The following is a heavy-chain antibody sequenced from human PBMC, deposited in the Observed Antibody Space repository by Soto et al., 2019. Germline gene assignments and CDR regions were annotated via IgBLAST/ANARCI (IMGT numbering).Heavy chain of an antibody. CDR2: INHSGST. J-gene: IGHJ4*02. V-gene: IGHV4-34*01. CDR3: ARRYSGSYPN. CDR1: GGSFSGYY. D-gene: IGHD1-26*01. Sequence: QVQLQQWGAGLLKPSETLSLTCAVYGGSFSGYYWSWIRQPPGKGLEWIGEINHSGSTNYNPSLKSRVTISVDTSKNQFSLKLSSVTAADTTVYYCARRYSGSYPNWGQGTLVTVSS.